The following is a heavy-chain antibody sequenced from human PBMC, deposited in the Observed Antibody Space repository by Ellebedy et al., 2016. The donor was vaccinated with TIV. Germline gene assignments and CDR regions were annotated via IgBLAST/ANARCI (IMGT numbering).Heavy chain of an antibody. V-gene: IGHV3-23*01. CDR3: ATALRGQQLIPEYFQH. Sequence: GESLKISXAASGFPGNVMSWVRQAPGKGLAWIAGVSGSGVSSYYGDSVKGRFTISRDNSRNIVYLQLNSLRAEDTALYYCATALRGQQLIPEYFQHWGQGTLVTVSS. CDR1: GFPGNV. J-gene: IGHJ1*01. D-gene: IGHD6-13*01. CDR2: VSGSGVSS.